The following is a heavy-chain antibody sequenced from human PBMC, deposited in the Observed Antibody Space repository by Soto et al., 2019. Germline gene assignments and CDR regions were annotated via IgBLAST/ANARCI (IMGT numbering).Heavy chain of an antibody. CDR2: INSDGSST. D-gene: IGHD2-2*01. CDR1: GFTFSSYW. V-gene: IGHV3-74*01. J-gene: IGHJ5*02. CDR3: AREDGYCSSTSCYDWFDP. Sequence: GGSLRLCCAASGFTFSSYWMHWVRQAPGKGLVWVSRINSDGSSTSYADSVKGRFTISRDNAKNTLYLQMNSLRAEDTAVYYCAREDGYCSSTSCYDWFDPWGQGTLVTVSS.